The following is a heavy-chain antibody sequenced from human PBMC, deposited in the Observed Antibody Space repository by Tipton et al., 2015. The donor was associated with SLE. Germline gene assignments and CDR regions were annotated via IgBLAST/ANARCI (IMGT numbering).Heavy chain of an antibody. CDR2: IYTVGRT. CDR3: ARDSMDV. V-gene: IGHV4-61*09. Sequence: LRLSCTVSGGSVSSGSYYWSWIRQPAGRGLEWIGHIYTVGRTNYNPSLKSRLTISVDTSKNQFSLKLSSVTAADTAVYYCARDSMDVWGKGTTVTVSS. CDR1: GGSVSSGSYY. J-gene: IGHJ6*03.